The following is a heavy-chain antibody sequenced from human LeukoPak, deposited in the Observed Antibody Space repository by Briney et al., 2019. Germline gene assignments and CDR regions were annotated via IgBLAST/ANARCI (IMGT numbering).Heavy chain of an antibody. D-gene: IGHD3-10*02. V-gene: IGHV3-11*04. J-gene: IGHJ6*04. CDR1: GFTFSDYY. CDR2: ISSSGSTI. Sequence: GGSLRLSWAASGFTFSDYYMTWIRQAPGKGLEWFSYISSSGSTIYYADSVKGRFTISRDNAKNSLYLQMNSLRAEDTAVYYCAELGITMIGGVWGKGTTVTISS. CDR3: AELGITMIGGV.